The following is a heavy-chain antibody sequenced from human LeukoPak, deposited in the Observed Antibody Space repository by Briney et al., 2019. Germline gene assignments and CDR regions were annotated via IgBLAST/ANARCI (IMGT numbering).Heavy chain of an antibody. V-gene: IGHV3-23*01. D-gene: IGHD5-24*01. CDR1: GFSFSTSM. Sequence: SGGSLRLSCAASGFSFSTSMMSWVRRAPGQGLEWVSTIVYGAETTYYADSVRGRFTISRDNFKDTLYLQMNSLRAEDTAIYYCTKRDGQSFDYWGQGALVTVSS. CDR3: TKRDGQSFDY. J-gene: IGHJ4*02. CDR2: IVYGAETT.